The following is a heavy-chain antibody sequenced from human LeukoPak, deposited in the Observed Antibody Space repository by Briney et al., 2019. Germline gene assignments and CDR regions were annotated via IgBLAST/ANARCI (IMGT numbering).Heavy chain of an antibody. V-gene: IGHV3-30-3*01. CDR1: GFTFSNYA. D-gene: IGHD5-24*01. J-gene: IGHJ4*02. CDR2: ISYDGSNK. CDR3: ARARFGYNRGPFDC. Sequence: PGGSPRLSCAASGFTFSNYAIHWVRQAPGKGLEWVAFISYDGSNKHYADSVKGRFTISRDNSKNTLYLQMNSLRPEDTAVYYCARARFGYNRGPFDCWGQGILVTVSS.